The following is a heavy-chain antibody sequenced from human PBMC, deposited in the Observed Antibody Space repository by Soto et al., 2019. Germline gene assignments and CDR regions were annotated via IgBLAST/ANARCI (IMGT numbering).Heavy chain of an antibody. J-gene: IGHJ4*02. D-gene: IGHD2-2*01. CDR3: ASAPDIVVVPAA. Sequence: SETLSLTCTVSGGSISSSSYYWGWIRQPPGKGLEWIGSIYYSGSTYYNPSLKSRVTISVDTSKNQFSLKLSSVTAADTAVYYCASAPDIVVVPAAWGQGTLVTVS. CDR1: GGSISSSSYY. V-gene: IGHV4-39*01. CDR2: IYYSGST.